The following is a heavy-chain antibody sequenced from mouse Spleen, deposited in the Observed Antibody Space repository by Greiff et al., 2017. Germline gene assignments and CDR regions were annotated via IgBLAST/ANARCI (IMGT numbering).Heavy chain of an antibody. CDR2: ISSGSSTI. CDR1: GFTFSSFG. V-gene: IGHV5-17*02. J-gene: IGHJ1*01. D-gene: IGHD2-3*01. CDR3: ARNGYDGYLYWYFDV. Sequence: EVKLQESGGGLVKPGGSLKLSCAASGFTFSSFGMHWVRQAPEKGLEWVAYISSGSSTIYYADTVKGRFTISRDNPKNTLFLQMTSLRSEDTAMYYCARNGYDGYLYWYFDVWGAGTTVTVSS.